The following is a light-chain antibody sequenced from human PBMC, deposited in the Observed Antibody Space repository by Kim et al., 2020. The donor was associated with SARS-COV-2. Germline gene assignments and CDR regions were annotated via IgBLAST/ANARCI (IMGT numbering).Light chain of an antibody. CDR3: QVWDSSSDHVV. J-gene: IGLJ2*01. CDR1: NLGTKS. V-gene: IGLV3-21*02. Sequence: APGQTARITCGGNNLGTKSVHWYQQRPGQAPVLVIYDDSDRPSGIPERFSGSKSGNTATLTISRVEAGDEADYYCQVWDSSSDHVVFGGGTQLTVL. CDR2: DDS.